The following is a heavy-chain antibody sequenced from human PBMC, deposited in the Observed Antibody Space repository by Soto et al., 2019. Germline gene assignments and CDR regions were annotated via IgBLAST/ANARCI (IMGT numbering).Heavy chain of an antibody. Sequence: EVQLVESGGGLGQPGTSLRLSCAASGFTFDDFAMHWVRQAPGKGLEWVAGINWNSRSIDYADSVKGRFIISRDNAKKSIYLQLNNLSTEDTDFYYCAKDRRAMNWYFDLWGRGTLVVVSS. J-gene: IGHJ2*01. CDR2: INWNSRSI. CDR1: GFTFDDFA. CDR3: AKDRRAMNWYFDL. V-gene: IGHV3-9*01.